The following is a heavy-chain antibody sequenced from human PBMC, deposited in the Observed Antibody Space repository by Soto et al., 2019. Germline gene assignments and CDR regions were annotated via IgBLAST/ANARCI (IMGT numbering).Heavy chain of an antibody. J-gene: IGHJ5*02. CDR3: ARRHYDFWSGYSDNWFDP. D-gene: IGHD3-3*01. V-gene: IGHV1-18*01. Sequence: ASVKVSCKASGYTFTSYGISWVRQAPGQGLEWMGWISAYNGNTNYAQKLQGRVTMTTDTSTSTAYMELRSLRSDDTAVYYCARRHYDFWSGYSDNWFDPWGQGTPVTVS. CDR1: GYTFTSYG. CDR2: ISAYNGNT.